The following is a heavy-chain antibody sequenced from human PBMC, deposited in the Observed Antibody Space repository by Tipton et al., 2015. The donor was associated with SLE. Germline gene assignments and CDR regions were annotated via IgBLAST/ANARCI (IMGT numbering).Heavy chain of an antibody. CDR2: IWYDGSNK. CDR1: GFTFSDYF. J-gene: IGHJ6*02. V-gene: IGHV3-33*08. Sequence: SLRLSCAASGFTFSDYFMSWIRQAPGKGLEWVAVIWYDGSNKYYADSVKGRFTISRDNSKNTLYLQMNSLRAEDTAVYYCARVLGSYYGMDVWGQGTTVTVSS. CDR3: ARVLGSYYGMDV.